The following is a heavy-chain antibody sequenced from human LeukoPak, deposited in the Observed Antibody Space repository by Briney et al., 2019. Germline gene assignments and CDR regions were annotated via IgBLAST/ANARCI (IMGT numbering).Heavy chain of an antibody. V-gene: IGHV4-39*01. Sequence: PSETLSLTCTVSGGSISSSSYYWGWIRQPPGKGLEWIGSIYYSGSTYYNPSLKSRVTISVDTSKNQFSLKLSSVTAADTAVYYCARRLKRMLRGVIRRNSDYYSCYYMDVWGKGSTVTISS. D-gene: IGHD3-10*01. CDR1: GGSISSSSYY. CDR2: IYYSGST. J-gene: IGHJ6*03. CDR3: ARRLKRMLRGVIRRNSDYYSCYYMDV.